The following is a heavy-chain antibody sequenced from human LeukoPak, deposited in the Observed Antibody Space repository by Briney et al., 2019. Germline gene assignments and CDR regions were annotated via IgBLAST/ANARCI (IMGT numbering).Heavy chain of an antibody. CDR2: IYPGDSDT. D-gene: IGHD3-3*01. CDR3: ARASYDFWSGYPNYYYGMDV. CDR1: GYSFTSYW. V-gene: IGHV5-51*01. Sequence: GESLQISCKGSGYSFTSYWIGWVRQMPGEGREWMGVIYPGDSDTRYSPSFHGQVTISADKSISTAYLQWSSLKASDTAMYYCARASYDFWSGYPNYYYGMDVWGQGTTVTVSS. J-gene: IGHJ6*02.